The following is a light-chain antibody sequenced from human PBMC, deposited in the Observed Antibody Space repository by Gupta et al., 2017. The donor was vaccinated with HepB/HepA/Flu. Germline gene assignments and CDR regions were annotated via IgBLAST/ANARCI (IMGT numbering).Light chain of an antibody. Sequence: HSALTQPPSVSGSPGQSITISCTGPSSDPRHHNDVYWYQQHPGNPPKLRIYGVSTRPSGISNRFSGSKSGNSASLTISGLQAEDEADYYCSSETSRRIGVFGGGTRVTVL. V-gene: IGLV2-14*03. CDR3: SSETSRRIGV. J-gene: IGLJ3*02. CDR2: GVS. CDR1: SSDPRHHND.